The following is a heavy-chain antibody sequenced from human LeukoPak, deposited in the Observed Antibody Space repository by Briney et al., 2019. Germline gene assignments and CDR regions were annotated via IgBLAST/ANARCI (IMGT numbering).Heavy chain of an antibody. J-gene: IGHJ3*02. CDR2: IYYSGST. CDR3: ARHSGSPDASDI. CDR1: GGSISTYY. Sequence: SETLSLTCTVSGGSISTYYGSWIRQPPGKGLEWIGYIYYSGSTNYNPSLKSRVTISVDTSKNQFSLKLSSVTAADTAVYYCARHSGSPDASDIWGQGKMVTVSS. V-gene: IGHV4-59*08. D-gene: IGHD1-26*01.